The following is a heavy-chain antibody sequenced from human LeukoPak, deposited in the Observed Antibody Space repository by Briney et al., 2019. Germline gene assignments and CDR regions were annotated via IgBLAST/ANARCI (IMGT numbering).Heavy chain of an antibody. V-gene: IGHV3-66*01. Sequence: GGSLRLSCAASGFTFSSYAMSWVRQAPGKGLEWVSVIYSGGSTYYADSVKGRFTISRDNSKNTLYLQMNSLRAEDTAVYYCASSGVSGYSYYYYYGMDVWGQGTTVTVSS. CDR3: ASSGVSGYSYYYYYGMDV. J-gene: IGHJ6*02. CDR1: GFTFSSYA. CDR2: IYSGGST. D-gene: IGHD3-3*01.